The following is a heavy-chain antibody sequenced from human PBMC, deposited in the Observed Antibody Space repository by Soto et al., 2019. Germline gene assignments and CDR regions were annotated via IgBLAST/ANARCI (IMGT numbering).Heavy chain of an antibody. D-gene: IGHD3-3*01. CDR3: ARGYDFWSGLSSGWFDP. J-gene: IGHJ5*02. V-gene: IGHV4-31*03. CDR2: IYYSGST. Sequence: TLSLTCTVSGGSISSGGHYWSWIRQHPGKGLEWIGYIYYSGSTYYNPSLKSRLTISVDTSKSQFSLKLSSVTAADTAIYYCARGYDFWSGLSSGWFDPWGQGTLVTVSS. CDR1: GGSISSGGHY.